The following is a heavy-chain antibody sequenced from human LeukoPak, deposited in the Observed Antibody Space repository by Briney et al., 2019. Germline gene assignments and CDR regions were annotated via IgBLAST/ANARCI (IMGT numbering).Heavy chain of an antibody. CDR2: IYYSGST. CDR3: ARDPGDYNDSSGYFDD. Sequence: PSGTLSLTRTVSGGSISSYYWSWIRQRPGQGREWIGGIYYSGSTKYNPCLKSLVTISVDTSKNQFSLKRSSVTAADTAVYYCARDPGDYNDSSGYFDDWGQGTLVTVSS. V-gene: IGHV4-59*01. D-gene: IGHD3-22*01. CDR1: GGSISSYY. J-gene: IGHJ4*01.